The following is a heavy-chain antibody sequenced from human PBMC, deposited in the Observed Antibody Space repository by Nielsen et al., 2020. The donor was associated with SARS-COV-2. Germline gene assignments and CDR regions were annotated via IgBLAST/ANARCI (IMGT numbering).Heavy chain of an antibody. CDR1: GGSISSSSYY. J-gene: IGHJ5*02. CDR3: ARQGDIVVVPAEEEYWFDP. V-gene: IGHV4-39*01. CDR2: IYYSGST. D-gene: IGHD2-2*01. Sequence: SETLSLTCTVSGGSISSSSYYWGWIRQPPGKGLEWIGSIYYSGSTCYNPSLKSRVTISVDTSKNQFSLKLSSVTAADTAVYYCARQGDIVVVPAEEEYWFDPWGQGTLVTVSS.